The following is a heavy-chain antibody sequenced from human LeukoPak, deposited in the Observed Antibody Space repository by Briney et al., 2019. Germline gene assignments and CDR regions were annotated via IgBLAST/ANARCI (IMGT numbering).Heavy chain of an antibody. J-gene: IGHJ6*03. CDR1: GFTVSSNY. CDR3: ARERPYGSGSYYKEPPNYYYMDV. Sequence: PGGSLRLSCAASGFTVSSNYMSWVRQAPGKGLEWVSVIYSGGSTYYADSVKGRFTISRDNSKNTLYLQMNSLRAEDTAVYYCARERPYGSGSYYKEPPNYYYMDVWGKGTTVTASS. D-gene: IGHD3-10*01. V-gene: IGHV3-66*02. CDR2: IYSGGST.